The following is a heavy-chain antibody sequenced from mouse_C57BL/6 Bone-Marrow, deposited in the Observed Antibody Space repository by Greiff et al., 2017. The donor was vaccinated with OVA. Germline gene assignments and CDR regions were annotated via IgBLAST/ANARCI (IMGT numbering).Heavy chain of an antibody. CDR2: ISDGGSYT. V-gene: IGHV5-4*03. D-gene: IGHD1-2*01. Sequence: EVKLVESGGGLVKPGGSLKLSCAASGFTFSSYAMSWVRQTPEKRLEWVATISDGGSYTYYPDNVKGRFTISRDNAKNNLYLQMSHLKSEDTAMYYCARGLRLWFAYWGQGTLVTVSA. J-gene: IGHJ3*01. CDR1: GFTFSSYA. CDR3: ARGLRLWFAY.